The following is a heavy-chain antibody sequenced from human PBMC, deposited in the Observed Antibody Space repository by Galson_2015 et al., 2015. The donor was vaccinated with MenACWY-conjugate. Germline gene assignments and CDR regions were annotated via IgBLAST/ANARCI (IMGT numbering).Heavy chain of an antibody. V-gene: IGHV5-51*01. CDR2: IYPGDSDT. J-gene: IGHJ4*02. Sequence: QSGAEVKRPGESLKISCKGSGYSFTSYWIGWVRQMPGKGLEWMGIIYPGDSDTRYSPSFQGQVTISADKSISTAYLQWSSLKASDTAMYYCARLLVRGVISAAPDYWGQGTLVTVSS. CDR1: GYSFTSYW. CDR3: ARLLVRGVISAAPDY. D-gene: IGHD3-10*01.